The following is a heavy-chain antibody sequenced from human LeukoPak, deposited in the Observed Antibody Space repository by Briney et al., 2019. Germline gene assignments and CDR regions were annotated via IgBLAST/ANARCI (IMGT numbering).Heavy chain of an antibody. V-gene: IGHV4-59*01. Sequence: SETLSLTCTVSGGSIRSYYWSWIRQPPGKGLEWIGYIYYSGSTNYNPSLKSRVTISVDTSKNQFSLKLSSVTAADTAVYYCARARGYSGYDSNYYYYGMDVWGQGTTVTVSS. J-gene: IGHJ6*02. CDR2: IYYSGST. CDR1: GGSIRSYY. D-gene: IGHD5-12*01. CDR3: ARARGYSGYDSNYYYYGMDV.